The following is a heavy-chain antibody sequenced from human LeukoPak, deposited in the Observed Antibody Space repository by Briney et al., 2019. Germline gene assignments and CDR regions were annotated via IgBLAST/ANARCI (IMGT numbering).Heavy chain of an antibody. CDR3: AKDALGDYGGNRRFDY. J-gene: IGHJ4*02. V-gene: IGHV1-46*01. Sequence: ASVKVSCKASGYTFTSYYLHWVRQAPGQGLEWMGVLNPSGDSTTYAQRFQGRVTVTTDTSTNTVYMDLSSLGSEDTAVYYCAKDALGDYGGNRRFDYWGQGTLVTVSS. D-gene: IGHD4/OR15-4a*01. CDR1: GYTFTSYY. CDR2: LNPSGDST.